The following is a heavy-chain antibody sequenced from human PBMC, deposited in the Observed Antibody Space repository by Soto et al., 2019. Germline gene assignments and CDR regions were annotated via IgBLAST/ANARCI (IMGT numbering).Heavy chain of an antibody. Sequence: QVQLQESGPGLVKPSETLSLTCTVSGGSISSYYWSWIRQPPGKGLEWIGYIYYSGSTNYHPSLKSRVAISVDTSKNQFSLKLSSVIAADTAVYYCARDASSGSYYNWFDPWGQGTLVTVSS. CDR3: ARDASSGSYYNWFDP. CDR2: IYYSGST. J-gene: IGHJ5*02. CDR1: GGSISSYY. V-gene: IGHV4-59*01. D-gene: IGHD3-10*01.